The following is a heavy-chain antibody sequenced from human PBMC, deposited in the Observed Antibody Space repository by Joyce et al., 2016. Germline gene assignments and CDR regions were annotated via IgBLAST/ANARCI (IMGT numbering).Heavy chain of an antibody. CDR2: CYGGGTI. Sequence: EVQLVESGGGLIQPGGSLRLSCAASGFIISDHYTGWVRQAPGKGLEWVSICYGGGTIYYTDPVKGRFTISRDNSRNTLSLQMDNVRVEDTAVYYCVGGSSYGNLYHWGQGTLVTVSS. V-gene: IGHV3-53*01. CDR1: GFIISDHY. CDR3: VGGSSYGNLYH. D-gene: IGHD5-18*01. J-gene: IGHJ5*02.